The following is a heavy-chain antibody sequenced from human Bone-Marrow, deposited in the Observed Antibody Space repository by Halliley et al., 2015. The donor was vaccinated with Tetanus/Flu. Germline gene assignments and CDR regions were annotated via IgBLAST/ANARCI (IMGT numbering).Heavy chain of an antibody. J-gene: IGHJ4*02. CDR3: ARGEGSFDL. D-gene: IGHD2-21*01. V-gene: IGHV3-20*03. Sequence: GVGGVSGIDWSSSRTGYADSVKGRFTISRDKAKNALYLQMSSLRAEDTALYYCARGEGSFDLWGQGTLVTVSS. CDR2: IDWSSSRT.